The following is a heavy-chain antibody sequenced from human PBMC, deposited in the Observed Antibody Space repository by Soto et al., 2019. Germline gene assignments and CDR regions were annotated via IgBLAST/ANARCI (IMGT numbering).Heavy chain of an antibody. D-gene: IGHD3-10*01. CDR3: ARHRRDYPFDI. Sequence: PGESLKISCKGSGYGFTSYWIGWVRQMPGKGLEWMGIIYAGDTETRYSPSFQGLVTISADKSISTAYLQWSSLEASDTAMYYCARHRRDYPFDISGQGTMGTVSS. J-gene: IGHJ3*02. CDR2: IYAGDTET. V-gene: IGHV5-51*01. CDR1: GYGFTSYW.